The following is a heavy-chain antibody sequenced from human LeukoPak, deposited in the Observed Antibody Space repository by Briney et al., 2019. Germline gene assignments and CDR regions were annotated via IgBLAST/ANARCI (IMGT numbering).Heavy chain of an antibody. D-gene: IGHD2/OR15-2a*01. Sequence: GGSLRLSCAASGFTFSSYWMSWVRQAPGKGLEWVAAISFDGSYKYYVDSVKGRFTISRDNSKNMLDLQMNRLTIEDTAVYFCAGALYGAAGDGGDHWGQGTLVTVSS. V-gene: IGHV3-30*03. CDR3: AGALYGAAGDGGDH. CDR2: ISFDGSYK. J-gene: IGHJ4*02. CDR1: GFTFSSYW.